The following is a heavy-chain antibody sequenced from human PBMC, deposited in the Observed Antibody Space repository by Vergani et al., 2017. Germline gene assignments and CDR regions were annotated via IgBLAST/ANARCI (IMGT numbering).Heavy chain of an antibody. D-gene: IGHD3-22*01. V-gene: IGHV1-18*01. Sequence: QVQLVQSGAEVKKPGASVKVSCKASGYTFINYGISWVRQAPGQGLEWMGWISAYNGNTKYAQKFQGRVTMTTDTSTSTAYMELRSLRSDDTAVYYCARDRSAQYYYDCSGYPDFDYWGQGTLVTVSS. CDR3: ARDRSAQYYYDCSGYPDFDY. J-gene: IGHJ4*02. CDR2: ISAYNGNT. CDR1: GYTFINYG.